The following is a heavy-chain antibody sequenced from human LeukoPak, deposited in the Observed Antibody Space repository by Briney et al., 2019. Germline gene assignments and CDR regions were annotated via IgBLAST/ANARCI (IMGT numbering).Heavy chain of an antibody. CDR1: GFTFSSYS. V-gene: IGHV3-21*01. CDR3: ARVRIAAADPFDY. Sequence: PGGSLRLSCAASGFTFSSYSMNWVRQAPGKGLEWVSSISSSSYIYYADSVKGRFTISRDNAKNSLYLQMNSLRAEDTAVYYCARVRIAAADPFDYWGQGTLVTVSS. D-gene: IGHD6-13*01. CDR2: ISSSSYI. J-gene: IGHJ4*02.